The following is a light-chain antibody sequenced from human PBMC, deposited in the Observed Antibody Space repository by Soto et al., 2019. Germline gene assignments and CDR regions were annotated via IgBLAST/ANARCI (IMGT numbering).Light chain of an antibody. CDR2: DVS. V-gene: IGLV2-14*01. CDR3: SSNTSSSTLGV. CDR1: SSDVGGY. J-gene: IGLJ2*01. Sequence: QSALTQPASVSGSPGQSITISCTGTSSDVGGYVSWYQQHPGKAPKLMIYDVSNRPSGVSNRFSGSKSGNTASLTISGLQAEDEADYYCSSNTSSSTLGVFGGGTKVTVL.